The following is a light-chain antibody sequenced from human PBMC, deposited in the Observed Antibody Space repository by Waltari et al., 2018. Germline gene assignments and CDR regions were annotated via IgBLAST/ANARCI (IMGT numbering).Light chain of an antibody. Sequence: QSALTQPASVSGSPGQSITVSCTGASSDAGSYDLVCWYQQHPGKAPKLIIYEGNKRPSGVSNRSSGFKCGNTASLTISGLQAEDEAEYYCSSNAGRGIVFGGGTKLTVL. CDR1: SSDAGSYDL. J-gene: IGLJ2*01. CDR3: SSNAGRGIV. CDR2: EGN. V-gene: IGLV2-23*01.